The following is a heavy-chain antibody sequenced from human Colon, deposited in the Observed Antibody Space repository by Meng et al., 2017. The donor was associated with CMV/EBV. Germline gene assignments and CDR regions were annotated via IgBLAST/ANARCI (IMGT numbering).Heavy chain of an antibody. CDR2: ISSDRNIK. J-gene: IGHJ5*02. Sequence: GESLKISCEASDFSVRDSAFHWVRQAPGKGLEWVALISSDRNIKYYDDSVKGRFTISRNNSRDTLSLQMNNLRVDDTAMYSCARVGDYPGGYYDAWGQGTLVTVSS. CDR1: DFSVRDSA. D-gene: IGHD3-10*01. V-gene: IGHV3-30-3*01. CDR3: ARVGDYPGGYYDA.